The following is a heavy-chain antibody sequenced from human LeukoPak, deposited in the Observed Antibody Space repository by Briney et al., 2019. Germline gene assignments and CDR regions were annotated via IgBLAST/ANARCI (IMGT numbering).Heavy chain of an antibody. J-gene: IGHJ4*02. D-gene: IGHD6-13*01. Sequence: GASVKVSCKASGYTFTGYYMHWVRQAPGQGLEWMGWINPNSGGTNYAQKFQGRVTMTRDTSISTAYMELSRLRSDDTAVYYCARGVGSSWESFDYWGQGTLVTVSS. CDR2: INPNSGGT. CDR3: ARGVGSSWESFDY. V-gene: IGHV1-2*02. CDR1: GYTFTGYY.